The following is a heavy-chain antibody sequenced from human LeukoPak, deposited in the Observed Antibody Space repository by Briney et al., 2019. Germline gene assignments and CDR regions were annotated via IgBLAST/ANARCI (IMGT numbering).Heavy chain of an antibody. CDR3: AKEVGAVDMKNYYYYYYMDV. D-gene: IGHD5-12*01. Sequence: PGGSLRLSCAASGFTFSTYAMSWVRLAPGKGLEWVSAISGSGGSTYYADSVKGRFTISRDNSKSTLYLQMNSLRAEDTAVYYCAKEVGAVDMKNYYYYYYMDVWGKGTTVTVSS. V-gene: IGHV3-23*01. CDR1: GFTFSTYA. CDR2: ISGSGGST. J-gene: IGHJ6*03.